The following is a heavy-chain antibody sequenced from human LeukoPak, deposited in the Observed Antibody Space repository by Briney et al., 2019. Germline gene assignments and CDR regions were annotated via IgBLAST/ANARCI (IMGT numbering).Heavy chain of an antibody. CDR2: IIPIFGTA. D-gene: IGHD3-10*01. V-gene: IGHV1-69*13. J-gene: IGHJ3*02. CDR3: ARDWGYYGSGSYSYVAAFDI. Sequence: GASVKVSCKASGGTFSSYAISWVRQAPGQGLEWMGGIIPIFGTANYAQKFQGRVTITADESTSTAYMELSSLRSEDTAVYYCARDWGYYGSGSYSYVAAFDIWGQGTMVTVSS. CDR1: GGTFSSYA.